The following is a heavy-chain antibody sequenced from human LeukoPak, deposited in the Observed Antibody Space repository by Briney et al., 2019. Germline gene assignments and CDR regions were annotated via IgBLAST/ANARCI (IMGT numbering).Heavy chain of an antibody. CDR2: ISVYNGNT. CDR3: AREMGSGWCLGY. CDR1: GYTFTSYG. Sequence: ASVKVSCKASGYTFTSYGISWVRQAPGQGLEWMGWISVYNGNTNYAQKLQGRVTMTTGTSTSTAYMELRSLRSDDTAVYYCAREMGSGWCLGYWGQGTLVTVSS. J-gene: IGHJ4*02. D-gene: IGHD6-19*01. V-gene: IGHV1-18*01.